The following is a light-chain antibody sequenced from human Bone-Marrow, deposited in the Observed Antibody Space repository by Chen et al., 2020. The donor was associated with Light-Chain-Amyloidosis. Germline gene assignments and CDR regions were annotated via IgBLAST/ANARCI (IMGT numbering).Light chain of an antibody. CDR3: QSYDSKLDVV. V-gene: IGLV1-40*01. Sequence: QSVLTPPPSVSGAPGQRGTLSCTGTSSNRGAGDEVHWYQQLPGAAPKLLISANTNRPAGVPDRFSGSTSGTSASLAITGLQADDEADYYCQSYDSKLDVVFGGGTKVTVL. J-gene: IGLJ2*01. CDR2: ANT. CDR1: SSNRGAGDE.